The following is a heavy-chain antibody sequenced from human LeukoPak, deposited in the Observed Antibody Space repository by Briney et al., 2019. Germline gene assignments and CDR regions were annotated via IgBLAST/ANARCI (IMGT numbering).Heavy chain of an antibody. CDR1: GFTFSNYA. D-gene: IGHD2/OR15-2a*01. J-gene: IGHJ4*02. Sequence: GGSLRLSCAASGFTFSNYAMNWVRQAPGRGLEWVSAISGSGVSTYYADSVRGRFTFSRDNSKNTLYLQMNSLRAEDTAVYYCAKVKDDSNFYYYIDHWGQGTLVTVSS. V-gene: IGHV3-23*01. CDR3: AKVKDDSNFYYYIDH. CDR2: ISGSGVST.